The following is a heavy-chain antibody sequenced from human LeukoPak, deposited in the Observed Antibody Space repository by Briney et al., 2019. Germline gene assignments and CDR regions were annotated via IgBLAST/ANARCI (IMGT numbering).Heavy chain of an antibody. Sequence: PSETLSLTCTVSGGSISSGSYYWSWIRQPAGKGLEWIGRIYTSGSTNYNPSLKSRVTISVDTSKNQFSLKLSSVTAADTAVYYCARGTGATSTAPGDYWGQGTLVTVSS. CDR2: IYTSGST. J-gene: IGHJ4*02. CDR3: ARGTGATSTAPGDY. V-gene: IGHV4-61*02. D-gene: IGHD1-26*01. CDR1: GGSISSGSYY.